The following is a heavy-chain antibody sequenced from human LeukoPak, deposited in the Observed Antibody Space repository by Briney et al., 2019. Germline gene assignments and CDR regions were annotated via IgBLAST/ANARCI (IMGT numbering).Heavy chain of an antibody. CDR3: ARVGWGRDGYNSEMNPFDY. CDR1: GFTFSSYW. Sequence: GGSLRLSCAASGFTFSSYWMSWVRQAPGKGGEWVANIKKEGSEKYYVDSVKGRFIISRDNARNSLYLQMNSLRSDDTAVYYCARVGWGRDGYNSEMNPFDYWGQGTLVTVSS. J-gene: IGHJ4*02. CDR2: IKKEGSEK. D-gene: IGHD5-24*01. V-gene: IGHV3-7*03.